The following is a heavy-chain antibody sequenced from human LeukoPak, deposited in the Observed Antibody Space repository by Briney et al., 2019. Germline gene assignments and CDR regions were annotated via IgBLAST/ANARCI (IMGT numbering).Heavy chain of an antibody. J-gene: IGHJ3*02. D-gene: IGHD3-10*01. CDR2: IYSGGST. CDR3: ASHLDATMVRGVDAFDI. CDR1: GFTVSSNY. V-gene: IGHV3-66*04. Sequence: PGGSLRLSCAASGFTVSSNYMSCVRQAPGKGLEWVSVIYSGGSTYYADSVKGRFTISRDNSKNTLYLQMNSLRAEDTAVYYCASHLDATMVRGVDAFDIWGQGTMVTVSS.